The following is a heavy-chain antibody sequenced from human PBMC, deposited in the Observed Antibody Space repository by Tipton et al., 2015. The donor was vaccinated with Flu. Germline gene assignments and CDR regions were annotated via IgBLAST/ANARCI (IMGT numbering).Heavy chain of an antibody. Sequence: TLSLTCTVSGGFITSGSYYWSWIRQSAGKGLEWIGRIYTTGSTNYNPSLRSRVTISGDTSKNHFSMQLSSVTAADTAVYYCARSPSYSGSGVYPYYFDDWGQGTLVTVSS. D-gene: IGHD3-10*01. J-gene: IGHJ4*02. CDR1: GGFITSGSYY. V-gene: IGHV4-61*02. CDR3: ARSPSYSGSGVYPYYFDD. CDR2: IYTTGST.